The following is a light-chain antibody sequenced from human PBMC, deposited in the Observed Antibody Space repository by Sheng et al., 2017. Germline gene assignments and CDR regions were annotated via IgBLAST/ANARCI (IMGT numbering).Light chain of an antibody. CDR2: DSS. CDR3: QQTYSPPLT. V-gene: IGKV3-11*01. CDR1: QSVRTS. Sequence: EIVLTQSPATLSLSPGERATLSCRASQSVRTSLAWYQQKPGQAPRLLINDSSNRATGIPARFSGSGSGTDFTLTISSLQPEDFATYYCQQTYSPPLTFGGGTKVEIK. J-gene: IGKJ4*01.